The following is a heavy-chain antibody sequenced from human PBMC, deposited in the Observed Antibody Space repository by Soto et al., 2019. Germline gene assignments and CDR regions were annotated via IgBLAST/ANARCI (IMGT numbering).Heavy chain of an antibody. Sequence: EVQLLESGGGLEQPGGSLRLSCAASGLTFRDYAMSWVRQAPGKGLEWVTTITGSSSNLYYSDSVKGRFAISRDNSKNTLYLQMDSLTAEDTAVYYCAKGGAVYGLLTHDYWGQGTLVTVSS. D-gene: IGHD3-9*01. J-gene: IGHJ4*02. V-gene: IGHV3-23*01. CDR2: ITGSSSNL. CDR3: AKGGAVYGLLTHDY. CDR1: GLTFRDYA.